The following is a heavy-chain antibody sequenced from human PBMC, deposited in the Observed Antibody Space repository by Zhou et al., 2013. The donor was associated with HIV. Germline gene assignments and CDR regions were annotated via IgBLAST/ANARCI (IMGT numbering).Heavy chain of an antibody. J-gene: IGHJ4*02. D-gene: IGHD3-10*01. CDR3: ARTHKGRSFDY. CDR1: GGTFNSYT. V-gene: IGHV1-69*15. CDR2: IIPLFGTT. Sequence: QVQLVQSGAEVKKPGSSVKVSCKVSGGTFNSYTIAWVRQAPGQGLEWMGNIIPLFGTTNYAQTFQGRVTITADESTNTAYMDLSSLRYEDTALYYCARTHKGRSFDYWGQGTLVTVSS.